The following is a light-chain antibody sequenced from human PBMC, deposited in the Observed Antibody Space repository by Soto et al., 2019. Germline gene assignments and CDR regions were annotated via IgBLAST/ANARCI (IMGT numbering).Light chain of an antibody. CDR1: QSISTW. CDR2: KAS. J-gene: IGKJ1*01. Sequence: DIPMTQSPSTLSGSVGDRVTITCRASQSISTWLAWYQQEPGKAPKLLIHKASSLQSGVPSRFSGSGSGTDFTLTISSLHPADFATYYCQQYNSYSPTFGQGTRVEI. V-gene: IGKV1-5*03. CDR3: QQYNSYSPT.